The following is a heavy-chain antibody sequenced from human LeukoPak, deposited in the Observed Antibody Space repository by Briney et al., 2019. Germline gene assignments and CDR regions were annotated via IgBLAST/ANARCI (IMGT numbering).Heavy chain of an antibody. Sequence: GGSLRLSCAASGFTFSNYNMNWVRQAPGKGLEWVAVISYDGSNKYYADSVKGRFTISRDNSKNTLYLQMNSLRAEDTAVYYCARDGPLNGSYLDYYYYMDVWGKGTTVTVSS. D-gene: IGHD1-26*01. J-gene: IGHJ6*03. V-gene: IGHV3-30-3*01. CDR2: ISYDGSNK. CDR3: ARDGPLNGSYLDYYYYMDV. CDR1: GFTFSNYN.